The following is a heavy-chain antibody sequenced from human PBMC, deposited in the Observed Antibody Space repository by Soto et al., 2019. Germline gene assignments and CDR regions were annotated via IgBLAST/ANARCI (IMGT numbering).Heavy chain of an antibody. V-gene: IGHV3-48*01. CDR2: ISSSSSTI. D-gene: IGHD4-17*01. Sequence: SLRLSCAASGFTFSSYSMNWVRQAPGKGLEWVSYISSSSSTIYYADYVKGRFTISRDNAKNSLYLQMNSLRAEDTAVYYCARAIGDYEYRTYYYYYYMDVWGKGTTVTVSS. CDR3: ARAIGDYEYRTYYYYYYMDV. CDR1: GFTFSSYS. J-gene: IGHJ6*03.